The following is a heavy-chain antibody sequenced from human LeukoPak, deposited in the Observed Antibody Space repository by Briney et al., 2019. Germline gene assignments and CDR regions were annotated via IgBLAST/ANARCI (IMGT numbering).Heavy chain of an antibody. D-gene: IGHD3-10*01. Sequence: GASVKVSCKASGYTFTSYDINWVRQATGQGLEWMGWMNPNSGNTGYAQKFQGRVTMTRNTSISTAYMELSSLRSEDTAVYYCARDRRGVRGVIYPSDYWGQGTLVTVSS. J-gene: IGHJ4*02. CDR3: ARDRRGVRGVIYPSDY. CDR2: MNPNSGNT. V-gene: IGHV1-8*01. CDR1: GYTFTSYD.